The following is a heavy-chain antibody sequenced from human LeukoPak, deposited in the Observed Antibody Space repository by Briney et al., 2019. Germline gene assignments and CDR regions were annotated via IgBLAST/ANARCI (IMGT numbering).Heavy chain of an antibody. CDR3: ARDSPEWLRSVYWYFDL. V-gene: IGHV3-23*01. CDR2: ISGSGGST. Sequence: GGSLRLSCAASGFTFSSYAMTWVRQAPGKGLEWVSAISGSGGSTYYADSVKGRFTISRDNSKNTLYLQMNSLRAEDTAVYYCARDSPEWLRSVYWYFDLWGRGTLVTVSS. CDR1: GFTFSSYA. D-gene: IGHD5-12*01. J-gene: IGHJ2*01.